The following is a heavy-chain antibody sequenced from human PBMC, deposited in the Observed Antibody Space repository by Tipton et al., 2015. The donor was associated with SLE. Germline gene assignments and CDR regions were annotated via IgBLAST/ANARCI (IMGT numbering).Heavy chain of an antibody. CDR2: IQSSGRT. Sequence: VQLVQSGGGLVQPGGSLRLSCAASGFSVRSNYMSWVRQAPGKGLEWVALIQSSGRTHHAESVTSRFSISRDNAKNSLYLQMNSLRAEDTALYYCAREGSGTPDYWSQGTLVTVPS. J-gene: IGHJ4*02. D-gene: IGHD1-26*01. CDR3: AREGSGTPDY. V-gene: IGHV3-53*01. CDR1: GFSVRSNY.